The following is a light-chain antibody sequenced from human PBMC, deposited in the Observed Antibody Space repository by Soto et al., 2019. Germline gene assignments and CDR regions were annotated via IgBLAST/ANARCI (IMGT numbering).Light chain of an antibody. V-gene: IGKV1-39*01. CDR2: AAS. Sequence: DIQMTQSPSSLSASVGDRVTITCRASQSISSYLNWYQQKPGKAPKLLIYAASSLQSGVPSRFSGSGSGTAFTLSISSLQPEDFATYYCQQSYSTPSTVGQGTKLEIK. CDR3: QQSYSTPST. CDR1: QSISSY. J-gene: IGKJ2*01.